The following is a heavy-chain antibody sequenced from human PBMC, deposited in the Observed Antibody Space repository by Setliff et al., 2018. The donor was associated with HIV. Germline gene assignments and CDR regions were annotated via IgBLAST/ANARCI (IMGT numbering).Heavy chain of an antibody. J-gene: IGHJ4*02. V-gene: IGHV3-53*01. D-gene: IGHD2-21*01. CDR2: LYSAGNT. CDR1: GITVSSNY. CDR3: ATRGNLVGIDFDY. Sequence: GSLRLSCAASGITVSSNYMIWVRQAPGKGPEWVSVLYSAGNTFYADSVKGRFTVSRDDSKNTLFLQMNSLRAEDTAVYYCATRGNLVGIDFDYWGQGTLVTVSS.